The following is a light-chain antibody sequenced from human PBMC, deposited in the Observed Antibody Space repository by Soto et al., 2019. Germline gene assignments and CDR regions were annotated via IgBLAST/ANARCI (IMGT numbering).Light chain of an antibody. Sequence: QSVLTQPPSASGTPGQRVTISCSGSNSNIGSNTVNWYQQFPGAAPKLLVYSSNLRPSGVPDRFSGSKSGTSASLAISGLQSEDESDYYCQSYDSSLSGLFGGGTKLTVL. CDR1: NSNIGSNT. CDR2: SSN. CDR3: QSYDSSLSGL. V-gene: IGLV1-44*01. J-gene: IGLJ2*01.